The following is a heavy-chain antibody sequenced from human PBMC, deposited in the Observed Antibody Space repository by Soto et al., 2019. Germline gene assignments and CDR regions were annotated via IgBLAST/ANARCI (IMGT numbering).Heavy chain of an antibody. D-gene: IGHD2-2*03. J-gene: IGHJ4*02. CDR2: ISYDGSNK. CDR1: GFTFSSYA. Sequence: GGSLRLSCAASGFTFSSYAMHWVRQAPGKGLEWVAVISYDGSNKYYADSVKGRFTISRDNSKNTLYLQMNSLRAEDTAVYYCETGYCSSTSCDRFDYWGQGTLVTVSS. V-gene: IGHV3-30-3*01. CDR3: ETGYCSSTSCDRFDY.